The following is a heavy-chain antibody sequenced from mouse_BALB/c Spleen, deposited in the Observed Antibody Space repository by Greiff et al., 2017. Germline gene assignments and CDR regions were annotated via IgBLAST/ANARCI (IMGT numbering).Heavy chain of an antibody. CDR2: IDPETGGT. D-gene: IGHD2-1*01. J-gene: IGHJ2*01. V-gene: IGHV1-15*01. Sequence: VQLQQSGAELVRPGASVTLSCKASGYTFTDYEMHWVKQTPVHGLEWIGAIDPETGGTAYNQKFKGKATLTADKSSSTAYMELRSLTSEDSAVYYCTRRYYGNYNYWGQGTTLTVSS. CDR3: TRRYYGNYNY. CDR1: GYTFTDYE.